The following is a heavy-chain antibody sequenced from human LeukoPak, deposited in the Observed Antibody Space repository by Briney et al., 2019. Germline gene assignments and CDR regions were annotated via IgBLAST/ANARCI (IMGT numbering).Heavy chain of an antibody. D-gene: IGHD2-15*01. J-gene: IGHJ6*02. V-gene: IGHV4-4*07. CDR1: GASITSYY. Sequence: SETLSLTCSVSGASITSYYWTWIRQPAGKGLVLIGRIYTSGNTNYNPSLKSRVTMSVDTSKDQFSLKLSSVTAADTAVYYCARDKVDCSGGSCYSVPYYGMDVWGQGTTVTVSS. CDR2: IYTSGNT. CDR3: ARDKVDCSGGSCYSVPYYGMDV.